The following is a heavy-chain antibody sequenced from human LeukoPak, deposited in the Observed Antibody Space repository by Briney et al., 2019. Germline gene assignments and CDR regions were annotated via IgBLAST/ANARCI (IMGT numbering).Heavy chain of an antibody. V-gene: IGHV3-66*01. CDR3: ARDIGYVMERSSSWYYFDY. J-gene: IGHJ4*02. Sequence: PGGSLRLSCAASGFTVSSNYMSWVRQAPGQGLEWVSVIYSGGSTYYADSVKGRFTISRDNSKNTLYLQMNSLRAEDTAVYYCARDIGYVMERSSSWYYFDYWGQGTLVTVSS. CDR2: IYSGGST. CDR1: GFTVSSNY. D-gene: IGHD6-13*01.